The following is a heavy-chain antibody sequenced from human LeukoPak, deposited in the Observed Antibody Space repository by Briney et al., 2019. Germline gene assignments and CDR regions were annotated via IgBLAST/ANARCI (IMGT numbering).Heavy chain of an antibody. J-gene: IGHJ4*02. CDR1: GFTFSSYT. V-gene: IGHV3-21*01. D-gene: IGHD2-8*02. CDR2: ISSSSSSHI. Sequence: PGGSLRLSCAASGFTFSSYTMNWVRQAPGKGLEWVSSISSSSSSHIYYADSVKGRFTISRDNAKNSLYLQMNSLRAMDTAVYYCARVVPGTGFFYWGQRTLVTVSS. CDR3: ARVVPGTGFFY.